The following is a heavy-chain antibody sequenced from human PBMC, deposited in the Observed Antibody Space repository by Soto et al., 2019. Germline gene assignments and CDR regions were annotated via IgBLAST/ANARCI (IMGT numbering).Heavy chain of an antibody. J-gene: IGHJ4*02. CDR1: NYMFGSYG. D-gene: IGHD3-10*01. CDR2: ISAFNGNT. Sequence: QVQLVQSGAEVKRPGASVKVSCKASNYMFGSYGITWVRQAPGQGPEWMGWISAFNGNTKYPQNLQGIVTMTTDTSTATAYMELRTLRSDDSAMYFCARDDGYGAGSYLDYWGQGPLVTVSS. CDR3: ARDDGYGAGSYLDY. V-gene: IGHV1-18*04.